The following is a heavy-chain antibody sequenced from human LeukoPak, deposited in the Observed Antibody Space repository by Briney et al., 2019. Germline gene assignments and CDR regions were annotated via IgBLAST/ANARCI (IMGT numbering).Heavy chain of an antibody. CDR2: IYTSGST. CDR3: ARESKTYDGSGYYHDS. CDR1: GDSISGNY. D-gene: IGHD3-22*01. V-gene: IGHV4-4*07. Sequence: SETLSLTCTVSGDSISGNYWTWIRQPPGKGLEWIGRIYTSGSTDYSPSLKSRVTMSLDTSKNQFSLNLYSVTAADTAVYFCARESKTYDGSGYYHDSWGQGTLVTVSS. J-gene: IGHJ4*02.